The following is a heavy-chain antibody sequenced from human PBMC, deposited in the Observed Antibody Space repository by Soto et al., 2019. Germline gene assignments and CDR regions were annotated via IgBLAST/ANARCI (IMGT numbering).Heavy chain of an antibody. CDR3: ANDQLERGDNYYYVMDV. D-gene: IGHD1-1*01. CDR1: GFEFSDFG. Sequence: QVQLVESGGGVVQPGMSLRLSCAASGFEFSDFGMDWVRQAPGKGLEWVAVISYDGNHQFYADSVKGRFMISRDDTEKMLYLQMNTLTDDDTAVYDCANDQLERGDNYYYVMDVWVQGTTVTV. J-gene: IGHJ6*02. CDR2: ISYDGNHQ. V-gene: IGHV3-30*18.